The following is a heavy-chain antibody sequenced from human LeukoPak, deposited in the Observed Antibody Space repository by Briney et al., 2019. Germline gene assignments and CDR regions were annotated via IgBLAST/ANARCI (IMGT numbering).Heavy chain of an antibody. CDR3: AKSYPDSVGGYYRPDYYFGMDV. J-gene: IGHJ6*02. V-gene: IGHV3-30*18. Sequence: GRSLRLSCAASGFTLSSYGMHWVRQAPGKGLEWVAVISYDGSNTYYADSVKGRFTISRDNSKNTLYLQMNSLRAEDTAVEYCAKSYPDSVGGYYRPDYYFGMDVWGQGTTVTVSS. D-gene: IGHD3-3*01. CDR1: GFTLSSYG. CDR2: ISYDGSNT.